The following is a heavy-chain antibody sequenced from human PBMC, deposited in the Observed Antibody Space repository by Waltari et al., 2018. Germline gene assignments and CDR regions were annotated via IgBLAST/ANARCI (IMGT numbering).Heavy chain of an antibody. Sequence: QVQLVESGGGVVKPGRSLSLSCAASGFTFSSYGMHWVRQAPGKGMEWVAVISYDGSNKYYADSVKGRFTISRDNSKNTLYLQMNSLRAEDTAVYYCAKGGDSSSWDYFDYWCQGTLVTVSS. J-gene: IGHJ4*02. CDR1: GFTFSSYG. V-gene: IGHV3-30*18. D-gene: IGHD6-13*01. CDR2: ISYDGSNK. CDR3: AKGGDSSSWDYFDY.